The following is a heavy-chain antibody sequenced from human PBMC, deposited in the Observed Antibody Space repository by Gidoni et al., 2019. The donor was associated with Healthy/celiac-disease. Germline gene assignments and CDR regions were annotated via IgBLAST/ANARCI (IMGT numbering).Heavy chain of an antibody. CDR3: AKSTRGYHQFDY. V-gene: IGHV3-23*01. J-gene: IGHJ4*02. CDR1: GFTFSSYA. CDR2: ISGSGGST. Sequence: EVQLLESGGGLLQPGGSLRLSCAASGFTFSSYAMRWVRQAPGKGLEWVSAISGSGGSTYYADSVKGRFTISRDNSKNTLYLQMNSLRAEDTAVYYCAKSTRGYHQFDYWGQGTLVTVSS. D-gene: IGHD6-13*01.